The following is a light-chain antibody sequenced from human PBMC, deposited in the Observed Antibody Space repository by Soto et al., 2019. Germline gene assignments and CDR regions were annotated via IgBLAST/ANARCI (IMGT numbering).Light chain of an antibody. Sequence: QPVLTQPLSASASLGASVTLTCTLSSGYSNYKVDWYQQRPGKGPRFVMRVGTGGIVGSKGDGIPDRFSVLGSGLNRYLTIKNIQEEDESDYHCGADHGSGSNSVFGGGTKLTVL. CDR1: SGYSNYK. V-gene: IGLV9-49*01. J-gene: IGLJ2*01. CDR3: GADHGSGSNSV. CDR2: VGTGGIVG.